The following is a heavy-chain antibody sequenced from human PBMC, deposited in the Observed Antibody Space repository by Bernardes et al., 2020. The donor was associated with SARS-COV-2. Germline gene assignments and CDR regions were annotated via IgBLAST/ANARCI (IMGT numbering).Heavy chain of an antibody. Sequence: SETLSLTCAVYGGSFSGYYWSWIRQPPGKGLEWIGEINHSGSTNYNPSLKSRVTISVDTSKNQFSLKLSSVTAADTAVYYCARDRGRDGYNKMDHWGQGTLVTVSS. J-gene: IGHJ4*02. CDR1: GGSFSGYY. CDR3: ARDRGRDGYNKMDH. V-gene: IGHV4-34*01. CDR2: INHSGST. D-gene: IGHD5-18*01.